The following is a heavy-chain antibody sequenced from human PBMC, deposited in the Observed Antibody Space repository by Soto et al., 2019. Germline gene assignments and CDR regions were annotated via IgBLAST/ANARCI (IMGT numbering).Heavy chain of an antibody. CDR1: GGSISDYY. CDR2: IYHSGSS. J-gene: IGHJ1*01. V-gene: IGHV4-59*08. CDR3: ASTKPSASLLH. D-gene: IGHD3-10*01. Sequence: QVQLQESGPGLVKPSETLSLTCTVSGGSISDYYWSWIRQPPGKGLEGIGYIYHSGSSGYNPSLKIRVTISVDTSKNQFSLKLNSVTAADTAIYYCASTKPSASLLHWGQGTLVTVSS.